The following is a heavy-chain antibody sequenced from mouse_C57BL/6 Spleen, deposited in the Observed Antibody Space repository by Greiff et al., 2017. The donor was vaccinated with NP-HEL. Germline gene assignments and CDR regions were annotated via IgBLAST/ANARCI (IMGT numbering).Heavy chain of an antibody. V-gene: IGHV1-82*01. CDR1: GYAFSSSW. CDR2: IYPGDGDT. J-gene: IGHJ3*01. D-gene: IGHD2-4*01. CDR3: ARSIYYDYDGAWFAD. Sequence: QVQLKESGPELVKPGASVKISCKASGYAFSSSWMNWVKQRPGKGLEWIGRIYPGDGDTNYNGKFKGKATLTADKSSSTAYMQLSSLTSEGAEVYGCARSIYYDYDGAWFADGGQGTLVT.